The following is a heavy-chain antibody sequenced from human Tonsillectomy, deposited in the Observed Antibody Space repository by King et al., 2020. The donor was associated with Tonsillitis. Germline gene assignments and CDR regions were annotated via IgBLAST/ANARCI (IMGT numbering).Heavy chain of an antibody. CDR3: ARDRRGYRAGPWFDP. Sequence: VQLQESGPGLVKPSETLSLTCTVSGYSISSGYYWGWIRQPPGKGLEWIGSIYHSGSTYYNPSLKSRVTISVDTSKNQFSLRLSSVTAADTAVYYCARDRRGYRAGPWFDPWGQGTLVTVSS. CDR1: GYSISSGYY. CDR2: IYHSGST. V-gene: IGHV4-38-2*02. D-gene: IGHD5-12*01. J-gene: IGHJ5*02.